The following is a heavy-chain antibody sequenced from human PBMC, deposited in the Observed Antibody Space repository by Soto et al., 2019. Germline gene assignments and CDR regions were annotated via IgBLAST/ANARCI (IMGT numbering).Heavy chain of an antibody. CDR2: INPKSGGT. J-gene: IGHJ4*02. V-gene: IGHV1-2*02. Sequence: SVKVSSKTPGYSFTGSSVHWVLQAPRHGPEWMGWINPKSGGTKDAQKCQGRVTLTRDMYISTVFMELTRETSDDTAVYYCEREFLSRGNVIPGKLFDYWGKGSLVTASS. CDR3: EREFLSRGNVIPGKLFDY. CDR1: GYSFTGSS. D-gene: IGHD2-2*02.